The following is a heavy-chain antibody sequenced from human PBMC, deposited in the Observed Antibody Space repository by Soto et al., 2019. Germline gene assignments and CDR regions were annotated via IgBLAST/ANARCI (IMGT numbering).Heavy chain of an antibody. V-gene: IGHV3-7*01. Sequence: EVQLMESGGGLVQPGGSLRLSCAASGFTFSTYWMDWVRQTPGKGLEWVANINQDGSEKNNVDSVKGPFTIYRDNAKNSLYLQMSSLTAEDSALYYCSRSLNSWGQGTLVTVSS. CDR1: GFTFSTYW. CDR3: SRSLNS. J-gene: IGHJ4*02. CDR2: INQDGSEK.